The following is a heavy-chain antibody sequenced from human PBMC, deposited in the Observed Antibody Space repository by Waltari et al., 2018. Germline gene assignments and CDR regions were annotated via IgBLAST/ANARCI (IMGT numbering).Heavy chain of an antibody. CDR1: GSTFSSYR. CDR2: ISSRSSYI. CDR3: ARYSEFDY. D-gene: IGHD5-18*01. Sequence: EVQLVESGGGLVKPGGSLRASCAASGSTFSSYRMNWVGQAPGKGLELVSSISSRSSYIYYADSVKGRFTISRDDAKNSLYLQMNSLRAEDTAVYYCARYSEFDYWGQGTLVTVSS. J-gene: IGHJ4*02. V-gene: IGHV3-21*01.